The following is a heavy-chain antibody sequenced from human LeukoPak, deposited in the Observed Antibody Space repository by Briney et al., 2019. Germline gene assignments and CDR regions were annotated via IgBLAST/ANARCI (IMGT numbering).Heavy chain of an antibody. J-gene: IGHJ4*02. V-gene: IGHV3-48*03. Sequence: GGSLRLSCAASGFTFSSYEMNWVRQAPGKGLEWVSYISSSGSTIYYADSVKGRFTISRDNSKNTLYLQMNSLRAEDTAVYYCAKFTETAMATFDYWGQGTLVTVSS. D-gene: IGHD5-18*01. CDR2: ISSSGSTI. CDR3: AKFTETAMATFDY. CDR1: GFTFSSYE.